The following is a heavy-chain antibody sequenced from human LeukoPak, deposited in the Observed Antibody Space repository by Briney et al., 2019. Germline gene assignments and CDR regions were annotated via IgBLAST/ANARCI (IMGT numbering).Heavy chain of an antibody. CDR2: INPNSGGT. J-gene: IGHJ4*02. D-gene: IGHD3-22*01. V-gene: IGHV1-2*06. Sequence: ASVKVSCKASGYTFTGYYMHWVRQAPGQGLEWMGRINPNSGGTNYAQKFQGRVTMTRDTSISTAYTELSRLRSDDTAVYYCARGYYDSSGYYYNDYWGQGTLVTVSS. CDR1: GYTFTGYY. CDR3: ARGYYDSSGYYYNDY.